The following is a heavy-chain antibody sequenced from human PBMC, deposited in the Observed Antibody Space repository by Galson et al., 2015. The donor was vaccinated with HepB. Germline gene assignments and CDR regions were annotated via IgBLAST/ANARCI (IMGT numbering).Heavy chain of an antibody. CDR3: ARGKKVLRYFDWLDGAFDI. V-gene: IGHV1-18*04. J-gene: IGHJ3*02. D-gene: IGHD3-9*01. Sequence: SVKVSCKASGYTFTSYGISWVRQAPGQGLEWMGWISAYNGNTNYAQKLQGRVTMTTDTSTSTAYMELRSLRSDDTAVYYCARGKKVLRYFDWLDGAFDIWGQGTMVTVSS. CDR1: GYTFTSYG. CDR2: ISAYNGNT.